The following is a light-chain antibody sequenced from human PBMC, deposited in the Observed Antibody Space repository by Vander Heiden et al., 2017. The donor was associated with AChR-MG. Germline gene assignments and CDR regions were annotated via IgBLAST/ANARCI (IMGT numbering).Light chain of an antibody. CDR3: QSYDNNNHGVV. V-gene: IGLV6-57*03. CDR2: EDN. CDR1: SGSIASIY. J-gene: IGLJ2*01. Sequence: NFMLTQPHSVSESPGKTVTISCTRSSGSIASIYVQWYQQRPGSAPTTVIYEDNQSPSGVPDRFSGSIDSSSNSASLTISGLRTEDEADYYCQSYDNNNHGVVFGGGTKLTVL.